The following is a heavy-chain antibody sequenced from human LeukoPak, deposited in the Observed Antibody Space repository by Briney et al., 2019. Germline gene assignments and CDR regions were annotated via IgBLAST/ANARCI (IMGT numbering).Heavy chain of an antibody. CDR2: INPNSGGT. CDR1: GYTFTGYY. D-gene: IGHD3/OR15-3a*01. Sequence: ASVKVSCKASGYTFTGYYMHWVRQAPGQGLEWMGWINPNSGGTNYAQKFQGRVTITADESTSTAYMELSSLRSEDTAVYYCARDVDWLLDYWGQGTLVTVSS. CDR3: ARDVDWLLDY. J-gene: IGHJ4*02. V-gene: IGHV1-2*02.